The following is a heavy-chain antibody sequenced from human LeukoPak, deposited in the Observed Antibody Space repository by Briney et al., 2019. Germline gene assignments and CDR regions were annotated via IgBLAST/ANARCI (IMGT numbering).Heavy chain of an antibody. Sequence: SETLSLTCTVSGASVSSASYWSWIRQPPGKGVEWIAHIYNGVNTNYNPSLKSRVTISVDTSKDQFSLRLNSVTAADTAVYYCARHYGPWGQGTLVTVSS. CDR3: ARHYGP. CDR1: GASVSSASY. V-gene: IGHV4-61*01. CDR2: IYNGVNT. J-gene: IGHJ5*02. D-gene: IGHD3-16*01.